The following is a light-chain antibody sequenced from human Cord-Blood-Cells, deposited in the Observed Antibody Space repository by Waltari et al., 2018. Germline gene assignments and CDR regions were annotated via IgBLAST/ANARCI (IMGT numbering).Light chain of an antibody. Sequence: DIVMPQSPDSLAVSLGECATIHRRSSQSVLYSSNNKNYLAWYQQKPGQPPKLLIYWASTRESGVPDRFSGSGSGTDFTLTISSLQAEDVAVYYCQQYYSTPWTFGQGTKVEIK. J-gene: IGKJ1*01. CDR3: QQYYSTPWT. CDR2: WAS. V-gene: IGKV4-1*01. CDR1: QSVLYSSNNKNY.